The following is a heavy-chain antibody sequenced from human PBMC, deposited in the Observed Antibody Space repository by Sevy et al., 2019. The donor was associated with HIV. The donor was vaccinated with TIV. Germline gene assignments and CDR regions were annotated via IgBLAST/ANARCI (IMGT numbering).Heavy chain of an antibody. V-gene: IGHV3-23*01. D-gene: IGHD2-15*01. CDR3: ARNPGYCSGGTCYWYFDL. Sequence: GGSLRLSCAASGFTFSNYAMSWVRQAPGKGLEWVSGISGSGGSTYYADSVKGRFTISRDNSKNTRYLQMSSLRAEDTAVYYCARNPGYCSGGTCYWYFDLWGRGTLVTVSS. CDR2: ISGSGGST. J-gene: IGHJ2*01. CDR1: GFTFSNYA.